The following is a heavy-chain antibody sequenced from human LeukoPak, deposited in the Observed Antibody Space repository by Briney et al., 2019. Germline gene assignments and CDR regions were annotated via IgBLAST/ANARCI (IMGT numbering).Heavy chain of an antibody. J-gene: IGHJ4*02. CDR1: GFTFDDYA. CDR3: AKAYQLLSPPDY. CDR2: ISWNSGSI. D-gene: IGHD2-2*01. V-gene: IGHV3-9*01. Sequence: GGSLTLSCAASGFTFDDYAMHWVRQAPGKGLEWVSGISWNSGSIGYADSVKGRFTISRDNAKNSLYLQMNSLRAEDTALYYCAKAYQLLSPPDYWGQGTLVTVSS.